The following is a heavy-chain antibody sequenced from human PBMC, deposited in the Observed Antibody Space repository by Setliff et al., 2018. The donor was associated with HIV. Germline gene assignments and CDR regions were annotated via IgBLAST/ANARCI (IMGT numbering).Heavy chain of an antibody. Sequence: GGSLRLSCAASGFTFGSYWMSWVRQAPGQGLEYVAHIKGDGSKTKYVDSVRGRFTISRDNSKNTLYLQMNSLRAEDTAVYYCAKTSGWTTIDYWGQGTLVTVSS. CDR2: IKGDGSKT. CDR3: AKTSGWTTIDY. J-gene: IGHJ4*02. D-gene: IGHD6-19*01. V-gene: IGHV3-7*03. CDR1: GFTFGSYW.